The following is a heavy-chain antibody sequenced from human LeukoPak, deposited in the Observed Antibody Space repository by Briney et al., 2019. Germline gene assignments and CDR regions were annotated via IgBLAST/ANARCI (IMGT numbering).Heavy chain of an antibody. Sequence: GGSLRLSCAASGFTFSSYTMNWVRQAPGKGLEWVSSISSSSSYIYYVDSVKGRFTISRDNAKKSVYLQMNSLRAEDTAVYYCARGQLYYDSSGFDYWGQGTLVTVSS. CDR2: ISSSSSYI. J-gene: IGHJ4*02. D-gene: IGHD3-22*01. CDR1: GFTFSSYT. CDR3: ARGQLYYDSSGFDY. V-gene: IGHV3-21*01.